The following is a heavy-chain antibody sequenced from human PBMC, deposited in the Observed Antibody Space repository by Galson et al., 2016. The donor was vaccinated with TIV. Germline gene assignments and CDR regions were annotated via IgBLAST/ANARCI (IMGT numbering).Heavy chain of an antibody. CDR2: TNWKGNSV. CDR1: GFTFDDYA. Sequence: SLRLSCAASGFTFDDYAMHWVRQAPGKGLEWVSSTNWKGNSVDYADSVRGRFTISRDNAKKSLYLQMNSLRPDDTAFYYCAKDSRPDACIDYFYYSGMDVWGQGTTVTVSS. D-gene: IGHD6-6*01. CDR3: AKDSRPDACIDYFYYSGMDV. V-gene: IGHV3-9*01. J-gene: IGHJ6*02.